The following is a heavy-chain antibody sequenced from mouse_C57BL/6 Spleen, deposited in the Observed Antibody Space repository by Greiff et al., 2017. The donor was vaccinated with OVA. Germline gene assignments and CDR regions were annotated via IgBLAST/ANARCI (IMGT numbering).Heavy chain of an antibody. J-gene: IGHJ1*03. CDR2: ISYDGSN. Sequence: VQLQQSGPGLVKPSQSLSLTCSVTGYSITSGYYWNWIRQFPGNKLEWMGYISYDGSNNYNPSLKNRISITRDTSKNQFFLKLNSVTTEDTATYYGARGESYWYFDVWGTGTTVTVSS. V-gene: IGHV3-6*01. CDR3: ARGESYWYFDV. CDR1: GYSITSGYY.